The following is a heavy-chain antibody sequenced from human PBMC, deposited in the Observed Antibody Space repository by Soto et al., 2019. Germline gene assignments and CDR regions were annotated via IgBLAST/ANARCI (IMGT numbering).Heavy chain of an antibody. D-gene: IGHD3-10*01. Sequence: GGSLRLSCAASGFTVSSNYMSWVRQAPGKGLEWVSVIYSGGSTYYADSVKGRFTISRDNSKNTLYLQMNSLRAEDTAVYYCATKRYGSGSHTPGYFDYWGQGTLVTVSS. CDR1: GFTVSSNY. CDR3: ATKRYGSGSHTPGYFDY. CDR2: IYSGGST. J-gene: IGHJ4*02. V-gene: IGHV3-66*01.